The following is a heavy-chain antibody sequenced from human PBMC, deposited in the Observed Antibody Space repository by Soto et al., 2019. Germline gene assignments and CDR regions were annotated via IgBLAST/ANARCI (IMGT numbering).Heavy chain of an antibody. V-gene: IGHV4-59*01. J-gene: IGHJ5*02. Sequence: PSETLSLTCTVSGGSISSYYWGWIRQPPGKGLEWIGYIYYSGSTNYNPSLKSRVTISVDTSKNQFSLKLSSVTAADTAVYYCARDADNYYDSSGYGLDPWGQGTLVTV. CDR3: ARDADNYYDSSGYGLDP. CDR1: GGSISSYY. D-gene: IGHD3-22*01. CDR2: IYYSGST.